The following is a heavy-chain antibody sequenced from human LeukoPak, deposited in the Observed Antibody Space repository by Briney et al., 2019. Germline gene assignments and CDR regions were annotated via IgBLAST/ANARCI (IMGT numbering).Heavy chain of an antibody. CDR3: ARDHGRQPAGYFQH. V-gene: IGHV1-3*01. Sequence: EASVKVSCKASGYTFTSYAMHWVRQAPGQRLEWMGWINAGNGNTKYSQKFQGRVTITRDTSASTAYMELSSLRSEDTAVYYCARDHGRQPAGYFQHWGQGTLVTVSS. J-gene: IGHJ1*01. D-gene: IGHD1-1*01. CDR1: GYTFTSYA. CDR2: INAGNGNT.